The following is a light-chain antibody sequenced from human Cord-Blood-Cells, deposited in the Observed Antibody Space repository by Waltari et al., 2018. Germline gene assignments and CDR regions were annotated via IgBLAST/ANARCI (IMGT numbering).Light chain of an antibody. CDR2: DAS. V-gene: IGKV1-5*01. CDR1: QSISSW. Sequence: DIQMTQSPSTLSASVGGRVTITCRASQSISSWLACYQQKPGKAPKLLNYDASSLESGVPSRFSVSGSGTEFTLTISGLQPDDFATYYCQQYNSYPYTFGQGTKREIK. J-gene: IGKJ2*01. CDR3: QQYNSYPYT.